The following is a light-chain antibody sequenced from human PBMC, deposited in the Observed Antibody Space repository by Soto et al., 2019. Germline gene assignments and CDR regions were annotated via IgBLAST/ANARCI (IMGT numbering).Light chain of an antibody. CDR2: EVT. CDR1: SSDVGGHDL. CDR3: CSYASYRSWV. Sequence: QSALTQPASVSGSPGQSITISCTGTSSDVGGHDLVSWYQQHPGKAPKLMIYEVTKRPSGISDRFSGSRSGNTASLTISGLQAEDEADYYCCSYASYRSWVFGGGTKVTVL. V-gene: IGLV2-23*02. J-gene: IGLJ3*02.